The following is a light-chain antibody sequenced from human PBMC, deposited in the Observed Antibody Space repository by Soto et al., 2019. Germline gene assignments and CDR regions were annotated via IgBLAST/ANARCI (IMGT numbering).Light chain of an antibody. V-gene: IGKV1-27*01. J-gene: IGKJ5*01. CDR1: QGISNY. CDR2: AAS. Sequence: DSQMTQSPSSLSASVGNRVSITCRASQGISNYLAWYQQKPGRVPKVLIYAASTLQPGVPSRFSGSGAGTDCTLTINSLQPDDISTYYCQNYDSAPITFGQGTRLEI. CDR3: QNYDSAPIT.